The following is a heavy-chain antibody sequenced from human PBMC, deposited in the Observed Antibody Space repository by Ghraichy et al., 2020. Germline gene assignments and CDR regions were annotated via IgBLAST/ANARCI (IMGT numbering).Heavy chain of an antibody. CDR2: IATAGDP. V-gene: IGHV3-13*05. CDR1: GFTFSSYD. Sequence: LSLTCAASGFTFSSYDMHWVRLGTGKGLEWVSTIATAGDPYYPDSVKGRFTISRENAKNSLYLQMNSLRAGDTAVYYCARGIGYCSGDTCYEYFDYWGRGTLVTVSS. J-gene: IGHJ4*02. D-gene: IGHD2-15*01. CDR3: ARGIGYCSGDTCYEYFDY.